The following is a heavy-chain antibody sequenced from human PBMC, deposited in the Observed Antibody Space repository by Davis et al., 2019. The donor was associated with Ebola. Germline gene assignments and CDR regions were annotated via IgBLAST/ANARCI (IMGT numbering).Heavy chain of an antibody. Sequence: SETLSLTCTVSGYSISSGYYWGWIRQPPGKGLEWIGSIYYSGSTYYNPSLKSRVTISVDTSKNQFSLKLSSVTAADTAVYYCASEVAAQFDYWGQGTLVTVSS. J-gene: IGHJ4*02. V-gene: IGHV4-38-2*02. CDR3: ASEVAAQFDY. D-gene: IGHD6-19*01. CDR2: IYYSGST. CDR1: GYSISSGYY.